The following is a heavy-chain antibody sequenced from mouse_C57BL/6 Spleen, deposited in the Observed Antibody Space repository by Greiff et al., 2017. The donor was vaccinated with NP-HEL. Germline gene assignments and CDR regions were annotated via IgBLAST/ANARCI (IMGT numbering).Heavy chain of an antibody. D-gene: IGHD2-4*01. CDR1: GFTFSSYG. V-gene: IGHV5-6*01. CDR2: ISSGGSYT. Sequence: EVHLVESGGDLVKPGGSLKLSCAASGFTFSSYGMSWVRQTPDKRLEWVATISSGGSYTYYPDSVKGRFTISRDNAKNTLYLQMSSLKSEDTAMYYCARHEGDYDGGFAYWGQGTLVTVSA. CDR3: ARHEGDYDGGFAY. J-gene: IGHJ3*01.